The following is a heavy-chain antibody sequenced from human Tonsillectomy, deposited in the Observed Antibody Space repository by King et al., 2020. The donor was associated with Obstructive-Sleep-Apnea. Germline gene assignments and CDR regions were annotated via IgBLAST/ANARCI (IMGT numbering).Heavy chain of an antibody. CDR3: ARRGITGNYSGMDV. CDR2: ISSSSDYT. J-gene: IGHJ6*02. V-gene: IGHV3-11*06. Sequence: VQLVESGGGLVKPGGSLRLSCEASGFTFSDYYMTWIRQAPGKGLEWVSYISSSSDYTIYADSVKGRFTISRDNAKKSLYLQMNTLRAEDTAVYYCARRGITGNYSGMDVWGQGTTVTVSS. CDR1: GFTFSDYY. D-gene: IGHD3-10*01.